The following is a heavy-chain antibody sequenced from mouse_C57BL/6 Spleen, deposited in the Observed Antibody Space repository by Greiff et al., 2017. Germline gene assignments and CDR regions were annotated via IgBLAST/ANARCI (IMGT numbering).Heavy chain of an antibody. Sequence: QVQLKQPGAELVKPGASVKLSCKASGYTFTSYWMHWVKQRPGQGLEWIGMIHPNSGSTNYNEKFKSKATLTVDKSSSTAYMQLSSLTSEDSAVYYCARWWGFYAMDYWGQGTSVTVSS. J-gene: IGHJ4*01. CDR2: IHPNSGST. D-gene: IGHD1-1*02. CDR3: ARWWGFYAMDY. V-gene: IGHV1-64*01. CDR1: GYTFTSYW.